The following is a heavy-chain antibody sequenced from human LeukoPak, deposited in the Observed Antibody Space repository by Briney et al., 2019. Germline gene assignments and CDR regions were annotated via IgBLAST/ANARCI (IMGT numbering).Heavy chain of an antibody. J-gene: IGHJ4*02. CDR3: ARHRYYYIFDY. CDR1: GGSFSGYY. V-gene: IGHV4-34*01. Sequence: SDTLSLTCAVYGGSFSGYYWSWIRQPPGKGLEWIGEINHSGSTNYNPSLKSRVTISVDTSKNQFSLKLSSVIAADTAVYYCARHRYYYIFDYWGQGTLVTVSS. D-gene: IGHD3-22*01. CDR2: INHSGST.